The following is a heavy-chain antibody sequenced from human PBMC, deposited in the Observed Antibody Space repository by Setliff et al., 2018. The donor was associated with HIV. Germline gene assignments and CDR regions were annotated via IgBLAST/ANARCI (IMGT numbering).Heavy chain of an antibody. CDR1: GFTLINAG. V-gene: IGHV3-15*01. CDR2: IKSKADGGAT. J-gene: IGHJ4*02. CDR3: TTKGRDAYTLEAPG. Sequence: GGSLRLSCAASGFTLINAGMSWVRQAPGKGLEWVGRIKSKADGGATYYAAPVKGRFTISRDDSRNTLYLQMNSLKTEDTAVYYCTTKGRDAYTLEAPGWCQGTLVTVSS. D-gene: IGHD2-15*01.